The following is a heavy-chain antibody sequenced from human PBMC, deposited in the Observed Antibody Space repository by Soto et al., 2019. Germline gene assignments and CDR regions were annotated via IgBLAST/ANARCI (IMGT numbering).Heavy chain of an antibody. V-gene: IGHV4-4*02. CDR3: ARLNGYCISTNCHGYYGMDV. CDR2: IYHTGST. CDR1: GDSITSSTW. D-gene: IGHD2-2*03. Sequence: SETLSLTCAVSGDSITSSTWWSWVRQPPGKGLERIGEIYHTGSTNYNPSLLSRVTISVDTSKNEFFVRLSSVTAADTAVYYFARLNGYCISTNCHGYYGMDVWGQGITVTV. J-gene: IGHJ6*02.